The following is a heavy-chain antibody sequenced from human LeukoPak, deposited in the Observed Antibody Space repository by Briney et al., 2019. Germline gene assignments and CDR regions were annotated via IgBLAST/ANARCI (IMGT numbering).Heavy chain of an antibody. CDR1: GVSISSYY. CDR3: ARYGPLTCFDY. Sequence: PSETLSLTCTVSGVSISSYYWSWIRQPPGKGLEWVGYIYYSGSTNYNPSLKSRVTISVDTSKNQFSLKLSSVTAADTAVYYCARYGPLTCFDYWGQGTLVTVSS. V-gene: IGHV4-59*08. CDR2: IYYSGST. J-gene: IGHJ4*02. D-gene: IGHD3-10*01.